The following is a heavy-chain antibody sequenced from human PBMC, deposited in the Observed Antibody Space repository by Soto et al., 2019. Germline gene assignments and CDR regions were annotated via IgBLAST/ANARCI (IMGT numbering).Heavy chain of an antibody. CDR3: ARVATGSYNWFDP. Sequence: EVQLVESGGVLVQPGGSLRLSCAASGFTFTSYWMHWVRQAPGMGLMCVSRINSDGTTTTYADYVKGRFTISRDNAKNTVYLQMNSLRAEDTAVYYCARVATGSYNWFDPWGPGTLVTVSS. CDR1: GFTFTSYW. V-gene: IGHV3-74*01. D-gene: IGHD1-26*01. J-gene: IGHJ5*02. CDR2: INSDGTTT.